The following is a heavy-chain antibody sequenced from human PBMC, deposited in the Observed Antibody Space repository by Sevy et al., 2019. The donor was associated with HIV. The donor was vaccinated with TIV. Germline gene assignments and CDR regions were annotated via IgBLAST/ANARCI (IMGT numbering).Heavy chain of an antibody. J-gene: IGHJ3*01. Sequence: GGYLRLSCAASGFTFSTYSMNWVRQAPGKGLEWVSSISNDYYYIYYADSVKGRFTISRDNAKNSLYLQMNNLRAEDTAVYYCARATGTEALDAFDFWGQGTRVTVSS. CDR2: ISNDYYYI. CDR3: ARATGTEALDAFDF. CDR1: GFTFSTYS. D-gene: IGHD1-1*01. V-gene: IGHV3-21*01.